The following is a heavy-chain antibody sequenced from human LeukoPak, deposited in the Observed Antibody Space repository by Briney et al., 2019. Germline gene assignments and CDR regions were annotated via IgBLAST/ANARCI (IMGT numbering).Heavy chain of an antibody. D-gene: IGHD3-9*01. V-gene: IGHV1-69*04. CDR1: GYSFSTYG. CDR2: IIPILGIA. CDR3: ARASHYYDILTA. Sequence: ASVKVSCEASGYSFSTYGISWLRQAPGQGLEWMGRIIPILGIANYAQKFQGRVTITADKSTSTAYMELSSLRSEDTAVYYCARASHYYDILTAWGQGTLVTVSS. J-gene: IGHJ4*02.